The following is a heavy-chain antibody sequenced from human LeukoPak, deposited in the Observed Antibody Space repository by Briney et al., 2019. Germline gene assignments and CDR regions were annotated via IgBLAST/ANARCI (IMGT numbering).Heavy chain of an antibody. D-gene: IGHD6-13*01. V-gene: IGHV3-74*01. CDR1: GFTFSTYW. Sequence: GGSLRLSCAASGFTFSTYWMHWVRQVPGKGLVWVSRINSDGSIADYADAVKGRFTISRDNARNTLYLEMNSLRAEDTAVYYCARDWGSWFHYWGQGTLVTVSS. J-gene: IGHJ4*02. CDR3: ARDWGSWFHY. CDR2: INSDGSIA.